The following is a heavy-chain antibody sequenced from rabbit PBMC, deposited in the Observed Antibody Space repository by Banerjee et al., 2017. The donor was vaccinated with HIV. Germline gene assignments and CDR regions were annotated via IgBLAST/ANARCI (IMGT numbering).Heavy chain of an antibody. V-gene: IGHV1S45*01. D-gene: IGHD1-1*01. CDR2: IYVGTSGST. CDR3: ARSYTSNSGDGDYYVMDL. Sequence: QEQLVESGGGLVQPEGSLTLTCTASGFSFSSSYYMCWVRQAPGKGLEWIACIYVGTSGSTYYASWVNGRFTISKTSSTTVTLQMTSLTAADTATYFCARSYTSNSGDGDYYVMDLWGPGTLVTVS. J-gene: IGHJ6*01. CDR1: GFSFSSSYY.